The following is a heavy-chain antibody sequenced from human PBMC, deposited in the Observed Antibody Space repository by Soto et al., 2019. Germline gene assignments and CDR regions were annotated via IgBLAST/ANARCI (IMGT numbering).Heavy chain of an antibody. J-gene: IGHJ6*02. Sequence: SETLSLTCAVYGGSFSGCYWSWMRQPPGKGLEWIGEINHSGSTNYNPSLKSRVTISVDTSKNQFSLKLSSVTAADTAVYYCARLGYGSGSYYPYYYYGMDVWGQGTTVTSP. CDR1: GGSFSGCY. V-gene: IGHV4-34*01. CDR3: ARLGYGSGSYYPYYYYGMDV. CDR2: INHSGST. D-gene: IGHD3-10*01.